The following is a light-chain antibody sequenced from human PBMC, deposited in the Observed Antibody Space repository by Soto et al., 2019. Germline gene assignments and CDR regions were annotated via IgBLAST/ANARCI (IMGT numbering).Light chain of an antibody. V-gene: IGKV3-15*01. CDR2: GAS. CDR3: QRNIRRPLT. Sequence: MVVAQSPSTLSVSLGPRATLSFRAREGVSINLSWYWYKPRQAPPLIIFGASTRATATPAMCSGSGSGTESTLTIRRLQAEDYAVYCWQRNIRRPLTCGGGTKLEIK. CDR1: EGVSIN. J-gene: IGKJ4*01.